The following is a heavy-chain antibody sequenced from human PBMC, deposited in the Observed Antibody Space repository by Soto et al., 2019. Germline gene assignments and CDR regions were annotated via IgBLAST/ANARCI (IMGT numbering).Heavy chain of an antibody. CDR2: INPSGGST. D-gene: IGHD5-18*01. J-gene: IGHJ6*02. Sequence: ASVKASCKSSGDTFTSYGISWVRQAPGQGLEWMGIINPSGGSTSYAQKFQGRVTMTRDTSTSTVYMELSSLRSEDTAVYYCARDPIQLWLYGMDVWGQGTTVTVSS. CDR3: ARDPIQLWLYGMDV. V-gene: IGHV1-46*01. CDR1: GDTFTSYG.